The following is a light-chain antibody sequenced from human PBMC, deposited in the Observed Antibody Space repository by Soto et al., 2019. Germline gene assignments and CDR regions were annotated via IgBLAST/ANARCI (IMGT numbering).Light chain of an antibody. V-gene: IGKV3D-15*01. CDR3: QQYNNWPLT. CDR1: QSVDND. Sequence: IGMPPSPAPLSVSPGDRATLSCRASQSVDNDLAWYQQKPGQPPRLLIYDASTRATGIPARFSGSQSGTEFTLTISSLLSEDFAVYSCQQYNNWPLTFGGGTKVDIK. CDR2: DAS. J-gene: IGKJ4*01.